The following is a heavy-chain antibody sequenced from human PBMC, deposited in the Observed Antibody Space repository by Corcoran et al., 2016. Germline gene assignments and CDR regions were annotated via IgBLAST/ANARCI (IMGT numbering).Heavy chain of an antibody. D-gene: IGHD3-10*01. CDR1: GGTFSSYA. J-gene: IGHJ6*02. Sequence: QVQLVQSGAEVKKPGSSVKVSCKASGGTFSSYAISWVRQAPGQGLEWRGEIIPIFGTANYAQKFQGRVTITADESTSIAYMELSSLRHEDTAVYYGARCCVTSGLSGRRHWGHGTTVTVSS. V-gene: IGHV1-69*01. CDR2: IIPIFGTA. CDR3: ARCCVTSGLSGRRH.